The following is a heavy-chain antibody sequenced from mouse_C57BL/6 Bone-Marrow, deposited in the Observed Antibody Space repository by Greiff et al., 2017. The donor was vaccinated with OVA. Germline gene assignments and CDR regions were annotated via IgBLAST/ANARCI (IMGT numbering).Heavy chain of an antibody. CDR1: GYTFTSYW. D-gene: IGHD2-9*01. CDR3: ARTYYGYEDY. CDR2: IDPSDSYT. Sequence: QVQLQQPGAELVMPGASVKLSCKASGYTFTSYWMHWVKQRPGQGLEWIGEIDPSDSYTNYNQKFKGKSTLTVDKSSSTAYMQLSSLTSEDSAVYYCARTYYGYEDYWGQGTTLTVSS. V-gene: IGHV1-69*01. J-gene: IGHJ2*01.